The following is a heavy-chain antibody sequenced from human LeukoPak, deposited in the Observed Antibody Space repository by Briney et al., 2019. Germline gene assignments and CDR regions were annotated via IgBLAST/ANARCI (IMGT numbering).Heavy chain of an antibody. CDR3: ARDIEAAGLFLHY. D-gene: IGHD6-13*01. J-gene: IGHJ4*02. V-gene: IGHV3-7*01. CDR2: IKYDGSEK. Sequence: VGSLRLSSAPSGFTFSSYWMTWVRQAPGKGLEWVANIKYDGSEKDYMDSVKGRFTISRDNAKNSLYLQMNSLRAEDTAVYYCARDIEAAGLFLHYWGQRTLVTVSS. CDR1: GFTFSSYW.